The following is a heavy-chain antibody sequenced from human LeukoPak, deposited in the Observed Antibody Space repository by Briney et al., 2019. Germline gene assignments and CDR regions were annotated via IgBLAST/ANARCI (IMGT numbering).Heavy chain of an antibody. Sequence: GGSLRLSCAASGFTFSSYGMNWVRQAPGKGLEWVSSIASGSNTINYADSVKGRFTVSRDNAKNSLYLQMNSLRAEDTAVYYCARGSLPRMRPVGLSLDYWGQGTLVTVSS. V-gene: IGHV3-21*01. J-gene: IGHJ4*02. CDR3: ARGSLPRMRPVGLSLDY. CDR2: IASGSNTI. D-gene: IGHD3-16*02. CDR1: GFTFSSYG.